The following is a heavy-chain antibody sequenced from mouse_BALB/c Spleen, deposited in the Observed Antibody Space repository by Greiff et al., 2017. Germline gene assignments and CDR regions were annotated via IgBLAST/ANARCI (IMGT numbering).Heavy chain of an antibody. V-gene: IGHV1-7*01. D-gene: IGHD1-1*01. J-gene: IGHJ3*01. CDR1: GYTFTSSC. CDR2: INPSTGYT. CDR3: ASTGAWFAY. Sequence: QVQLQQSGAELAKPGASVKLSCTASGYTFTSSCMHWVKQRPGQGLEWIGYINPSTGYTEYNQKFKDKATLTADKSSSTAYLQLSSLTSEDSAVYYCASTGAWFAYWGQGTLVTVSA.